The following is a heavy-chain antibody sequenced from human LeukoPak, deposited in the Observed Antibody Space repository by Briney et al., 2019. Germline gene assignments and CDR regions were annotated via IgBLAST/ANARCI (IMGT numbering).Heavy chain of an antibody. CDR3: ARGGRERYSSSSNTRFDP. Sequence: SETLSLTCTVSGGSISSGSYYWSWIRQSAGKGLEWIGRIYTGGSTNYNPSLKSRVTISVDTSKNQFSLKLSSVTAADTAVYYCARGGRERYSSSSNTRFDPWGQGTLVTVSS. CDR1: GGSISSGSYY. D-gene: IGHD6-6*01. J-gene: IGHJ5*02. V-gene: IGHV4-61*02. CDR2: IYTGGST.